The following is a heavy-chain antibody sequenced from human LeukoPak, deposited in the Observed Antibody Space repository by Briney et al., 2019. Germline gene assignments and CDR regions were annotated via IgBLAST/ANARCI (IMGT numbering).Heavy chain of an antibody. Sequence: SETLSLTCTVSGGSINSGSYYWSWIRQPAGKGLEWIGRIYTSGSTKYNPSLKSRVTISVDTSKNQFSLKLSSVTATDTAVYYCARAHRDDGPYYYYYMDVWGKGTTVTISS. CDR1: GGSINSGSYY. V-gene: IGHV4-61*02. CDR2: IYTSGST. D-gene: IGHD1-1*01. CDR3: ARAHRDDGPYYYYYMDV. J-gene: IGHJ6*03.